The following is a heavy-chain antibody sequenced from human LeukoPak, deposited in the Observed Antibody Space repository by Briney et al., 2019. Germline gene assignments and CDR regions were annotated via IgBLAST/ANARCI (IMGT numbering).Heavy chain of an antibody. CDR1: GFTLTIYW. D-gene: IGHD5-18*01. Sequence: GGSLRLSCAASGFTLTIYWMSWVRQAPGKGLEWVANIKQDGSEKNYVDSVKGRFTISRDNAKNSLYLLMNSLRAEDTAVYYCARDHHPFTAWGQGILVTVSS. J-gene: IGHJ4*02. CDR2: IKQDGSEK. CDR3: ARDHHPFTA. V-gene: IGHV3-7*04.